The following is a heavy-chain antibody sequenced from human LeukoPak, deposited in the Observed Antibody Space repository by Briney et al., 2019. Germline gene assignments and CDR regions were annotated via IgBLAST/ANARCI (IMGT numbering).Heavy chain of an antibody. D-gene: IGHD5-18*01. Sequence: SQTLSLTCTVSGGSISSGDRYWSWISQSPGRGLEWIEYIYSTGNTYYNPSLKSRVIISVDTSKNQFSLELNSVTAADTAVYYCARDSYSYGYGGFDYWGQGNLVTVSS. CDR2: IYSTGNT. CDR1: GGSISSGDRY. CDR3: ARDSYSYGYGGFDY. V-gene: IGHV4-30-4*01. J-gene: IGHJ4*02.